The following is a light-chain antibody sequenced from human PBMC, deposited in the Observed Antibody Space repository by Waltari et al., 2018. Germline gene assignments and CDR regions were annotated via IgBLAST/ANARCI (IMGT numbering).Light chain of an antibody. CDR3: SSYGGTYFV. V-gene: IGLV2-11*01. CDR1: SNDAGGYHY. J-gene: IGLJ2*01. Sequence: QSALPQPRSVSGSPGPSVTISCTGTSNDAGGYHYVSWYQHHPGEVPKLMIYDVTQRPSGVPDRFSGSKSGNTASLTISGLQADDEADYYCSSYGGTYFVFGGGTRLTVL. CDR2: DVT.